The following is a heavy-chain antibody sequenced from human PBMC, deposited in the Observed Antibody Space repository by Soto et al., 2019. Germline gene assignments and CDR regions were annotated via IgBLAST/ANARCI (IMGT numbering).Heavy chain of an antibody. CDR1: GGSIRSYY. Sequence: SETLSLTCTVSGGSIRSYYWSWIRQPPGKGLEWIGYMYHSGSTNYNPSLKSRVTISVDTSKNQFSLKLSSVTAADTAVYYCAREPDVWGQGTTVTAP. V-gene: IGHV4-59*01. CDR3: AREPDV. J-gene: IGHJ6*02. CDR2: MYHSGST.